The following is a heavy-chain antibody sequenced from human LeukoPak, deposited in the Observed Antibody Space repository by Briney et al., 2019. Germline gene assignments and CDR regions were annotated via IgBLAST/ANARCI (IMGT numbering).Heavy chain of an antibody. Sequence: GASVKVSCTASGYSFTSHYMHWVRQAPGQGLEWLGLINPTGSSTLYAQKFQGRVTMTRDMSTTTDYMELSSLRSDDTAVYYCARDNSVGDVAWWFDPWGQGTLVTVSS. D-gene: IGHD1-26*01. V-gene: IGHV1-46*01. CDR3: ARDNSVGDVAWWFDP. CDR2: INPTGSST. CDR1: GYSFTSHY. J-gene: IGHJ5*02.